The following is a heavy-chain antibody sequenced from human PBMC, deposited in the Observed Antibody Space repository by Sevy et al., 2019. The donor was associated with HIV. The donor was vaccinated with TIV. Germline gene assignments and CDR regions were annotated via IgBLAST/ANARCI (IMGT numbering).Heavy chain of an antibody. V-gene: IGHV3-33*01. CDR3: VRGSDYGNFDY. J-gene: IGHJ4*02. Sequence: GGFLRLSCAASGFTFSTYGMHCVRQAPGKGLEWVALIWYDGSNKYYTDSVKGRFTISRDNSKNTLYLQMNSLRADDTAVYYCVRGSDYGNFDYWGQGTTVTVSS. CDR2: IWYDGSNK. CDR1: GFTFSTYG. D-gene: IGHD4-17*01.